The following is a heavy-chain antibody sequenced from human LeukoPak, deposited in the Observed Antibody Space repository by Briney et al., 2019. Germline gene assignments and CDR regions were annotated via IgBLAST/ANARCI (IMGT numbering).Heavy chain of an antibody. V-gene: IGHV5-51*01. D-gene: IGHD6-13*01. J-gene: IGHJ3*02. CDR1: GYSFTSYW. CDR2: IYPGDSDT. CDR3: GRIPAAGSLKGSFDI. Sequence: GESLKISCKGSGYSFTSYWIGWVRQMPGKGLEWMGIIYPGDSDTTYSPSFQGQVTISADRSISTAYLQWSSLKASDSAMYYCGRIPAAGSLKGSFDIWGQGTMVTVSS.